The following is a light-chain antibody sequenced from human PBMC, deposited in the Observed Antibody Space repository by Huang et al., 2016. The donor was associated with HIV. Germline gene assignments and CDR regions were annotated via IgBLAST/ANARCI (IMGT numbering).Light chain of an antibody. Sequence: EIVLTQSPATLSFFPGQRVSLSCRASQNINTHLAWYQQRPGQPPRLLIYDAASRVPDVAARFSGSGSGTDFTLTISSLESEDFATYYCQQRVNGLTFGGGTKV. CDR2: DAA. CDR3: QQRVNGLT. J-gene: IGKJ4*01. CDR1: QNINTH. V-gene: IGKV3-11*01.